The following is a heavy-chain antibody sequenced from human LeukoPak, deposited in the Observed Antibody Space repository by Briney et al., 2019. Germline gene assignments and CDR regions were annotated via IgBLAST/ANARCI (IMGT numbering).Heavy chain of an antibody. V-gene: IGHV3-49*04. J-gene: IGHJ6*02. CDR2: IRSKAYGGTT. CDR3: TRGLAAAGTHYYYYGMYV. CDR1: GFTFGDYA. Sequence: GRSLRLSCTASGFTFGDYAMSWVRQAPGKGLEWVGFIRSKAYGGTTEYAASVKGRFTISRDDSKSIAYLQMNSLKTEDTAVYYCTRGLAAAGTHYYYYGMYVWGQGTTVTVSS. D-gene: IGHD6-13*01.